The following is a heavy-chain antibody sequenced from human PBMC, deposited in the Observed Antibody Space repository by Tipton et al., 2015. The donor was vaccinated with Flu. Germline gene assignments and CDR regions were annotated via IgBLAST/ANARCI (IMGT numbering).Heavy chain of an antibody. D-gene: IGHD3-22*01. J-gene: IGHJ4*02. CDR2: IYHSGST. CDR1: GYSISSGYY. V-gene: IGHV4-38-2*01. Sequence: TLSLTCAVSGYSISSGYYWGWIRQPPGKGLEWIGSIYHSGSTYYNPSLKSRVTISVDTSKHQFSLKLSSVTAADTAVYYCAGQRLILDDSSGYYDYWGQGTLVTVSS. CDR3: AGQRLILDDSSGYYDY.